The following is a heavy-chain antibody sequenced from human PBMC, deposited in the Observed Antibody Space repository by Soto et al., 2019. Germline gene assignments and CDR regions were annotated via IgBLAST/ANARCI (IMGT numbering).Heavy chain of an antibody. CDR2: IWYDGSNK. D-gene: IGHD4-17*01. CDR3: ARDPRLYGDLYYYYYMDV. Sequence: PGGCMRLSCAASGFTFSSYGMHWVRQDPGKGLEWVAVIWYDGSNKYYADSVKGRFTISRDNSKNTLYLQMNSLRAEDTAVYYCARDPRLYGDLYYYYYMDVWGKGTTVTVSS. J-gene: IGHJ6*03. CDR1: GFTFSSYG. V-gene: IGHV3-33*01.